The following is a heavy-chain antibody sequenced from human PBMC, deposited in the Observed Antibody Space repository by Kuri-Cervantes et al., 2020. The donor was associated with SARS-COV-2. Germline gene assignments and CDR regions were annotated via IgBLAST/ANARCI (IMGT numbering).Heavy chain of an antibody. Sequence: GGSLRLSCAASGFTFSSYGMHWVRQAPGKGLEWVTFIRYDGSNQYYGDSVKGRLTISRDSSKNTLYLQMNSLRAEDTAVYYCAKAGPYYYDSSGYPIDYWGQGTLVTVSS. D-gene: IGHD3-22*01. J-gene: IGHJ4*02. CDR3: AKAGPYYYDSSGYPIDY. CDR2: IRYDGSNQ. V-gene: IGHV3-30*02. CDR1: GFTFSSYG.